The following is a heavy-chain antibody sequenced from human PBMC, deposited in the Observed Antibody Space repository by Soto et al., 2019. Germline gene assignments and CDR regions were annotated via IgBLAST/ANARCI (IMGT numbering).Heavy chain of an antibody. J-gene: IGHJ6*02. D-gene: IGHD3-10*01. CDR3: ARDGFGDYYYGMDV. Sequence: QVQLQESGPGLVKPSQTLSLTCTVSGGSISSGGYYWSWIRQHPGKGLEWIGYIYYSGSTYYNPSLKSRVTXXVXTXXNQFSLKLSSVTAADTAVYYCARDGFGDYYYGMDVWGQGTTVTVSS. CDR2: IYYSGST. V-gene: IGHV4-31*03. CDR1: GGSISSGGYY.